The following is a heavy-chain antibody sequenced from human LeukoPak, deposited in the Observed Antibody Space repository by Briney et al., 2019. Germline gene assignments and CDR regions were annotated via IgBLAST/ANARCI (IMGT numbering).Heavy chain of an antibody. D-gene: IGHD3-10*01. CDR2: ISAYNGNT. CDR3: ARWHKQYGSGSYYKV. J-gene: IGHJ4*02. Sequence: ASVKVSCKASGYAFTSYGISWVRQAPGQGLERMGWISAYNGNTNYAQKLQGRVTMTTDTSTSTAYMELRSLRSDDTAVYYCARWHKQYGSGSYYKVWGQGTLVTVSS. CDR1: GYAFTSYG. V-gene: IGHV1-18*01.